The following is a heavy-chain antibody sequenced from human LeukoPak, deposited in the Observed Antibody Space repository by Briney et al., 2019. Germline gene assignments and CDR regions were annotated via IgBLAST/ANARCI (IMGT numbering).Heavy chain of an antibody. D-gene: IGHD5-18*01. CDR2: IYYSKNT. CDR3: VSPRGFSYGYFDY. V-gene: IGHV4-39*01. CDR1: GGSISSSSAY. J-gene: IGHJ4*02. Sequence: SETLSLTCSVSGGSISSSSAYWGWIGQPPGKGLEWVGSIYYSKNTYYNPSLKRLVTISADTSKNQFSLTLGSVSATDTAVYYCVSPRGFSYGYFDYWGQGTLVTVSS.